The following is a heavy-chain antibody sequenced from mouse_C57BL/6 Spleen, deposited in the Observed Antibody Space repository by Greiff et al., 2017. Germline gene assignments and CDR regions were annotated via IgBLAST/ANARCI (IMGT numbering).Heavy chain of an antibody. V-gene: IGHV5-17*01. CDR3: ARGNYSNYEAMDY. CDR1: GFTFSDYG. J-gene: IGHJ4*01. D-gene: IGHD2-5*01. Sequence: EVTLVESGGGLVTPGGSLKLSCAASGFTFSDYGMHWVRQAQEKGLEWVAYISSGSSTIYYEDTVKGRFTISSDNAKKPLFLQMTSLWSEDTAMYYCARGNYSNYEAMDYWGQGTSVTVSS. CDR2: ISSGSSTI.